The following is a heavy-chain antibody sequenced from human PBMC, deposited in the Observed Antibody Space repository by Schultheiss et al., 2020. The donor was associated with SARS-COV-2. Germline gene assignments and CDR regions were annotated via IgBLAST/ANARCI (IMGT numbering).Heavy chain of an antibody. Sequence: GGSLRLSCAASGFTFSSYEMNWVRQAPGKGLEWVSYISSSGSTIYYADSVKGRFTISRDNAKNSLYLQMNSLRAEDTAVYYCARDGYSSGWYSSWFDPWGQGTLVTVSS. CDR3: ARDGYSSGWYSSWFDP. V-gene: IGHV3-48*03. J-gene: IGHJ5*02. D-gene: IGHD6-19*01. CDR1: GFTFSSYE. CDR2: ISSSGSTI.